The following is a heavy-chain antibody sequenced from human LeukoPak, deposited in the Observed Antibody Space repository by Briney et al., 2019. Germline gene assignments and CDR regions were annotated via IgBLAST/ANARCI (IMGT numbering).Heavy chain of an antibody. V-gene: IGHV1-69*13. J-gene: IGHJ5*02. CDR3: APDFYCSGGSCSAPFDP. D-gene: IGHD2-15*01. Sequence: SVKVSCKASGGTFSSYAISWVRQAPGQGLEWMGGIIPIFGTANYAQKFQGRVTITADEPTSTAYMELSSLRSEDTAVYYCAPDFYCSGGSCSAPFDPWGQGTLVTVSS. CDR2: IIPIFGTA. CDR1: GGTFSSYA.